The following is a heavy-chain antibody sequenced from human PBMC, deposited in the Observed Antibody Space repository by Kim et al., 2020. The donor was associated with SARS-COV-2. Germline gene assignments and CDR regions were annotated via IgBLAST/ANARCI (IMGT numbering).Heavy chain of an antibody. J-gene: IGHJ4*02. CDR1: GGSISSYY. V-gene: IGHV4-59*08. Sequence: SETLSLTCTVSGGSISSYYWSWIRQPPGKGLEWIGYIYYSGSTNYNPSLKSRVTISVDTSKNQFSLKLSSVTAADTAVYYCARHRERRELCYWGQGTLVTVSS. D-gene: IGHD3-16*01. CDR2: IYYSGST. CDR3: ARHRERRELCY.